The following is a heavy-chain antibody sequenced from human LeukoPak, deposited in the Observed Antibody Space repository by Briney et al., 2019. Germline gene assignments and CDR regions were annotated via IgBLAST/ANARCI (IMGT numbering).Heavy chain of an antibody. Sequence: GGSLRLSCAASGFIFSSYWMSWVRQAPGKGPVWVSRIKTDGSIADYADSVKGRFTISRDNAKNTLYLQMNSLRAEDTAVYYCARAGSGRSPDWFDPWGQGTLVTVSS. CDR3: ARAGSGRSPDWFDP. D-gene: IGHD1-26*01. CDR1: GFIFSSYW. V-gene: IGHV3-74*01. J-gene: IGHJ5*02. CDR2: IKTDGSIA.